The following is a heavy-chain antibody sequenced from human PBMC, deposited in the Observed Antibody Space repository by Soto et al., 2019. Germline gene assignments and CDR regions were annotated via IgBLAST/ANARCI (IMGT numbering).Heavy chain of an antibody. V-gene: IGHV4-39*02. CDR2: IYFTGNS. J-gene: IGHJ4*02. CDR1: GASLTDTNHY. Sequence: PSETLSLTCTVSGASLTDTNHYWGWVRQPPGKTLEWIGSIYFTGNSYKNPSLRSRVTMSIDTSNGHYSLNLNSLTAADTALYYCARLGGGCYYRLDFWGQGILVTVSS. CDR3: ARLGGGCYYRLDF. D-gene: IGHD2-21*01.